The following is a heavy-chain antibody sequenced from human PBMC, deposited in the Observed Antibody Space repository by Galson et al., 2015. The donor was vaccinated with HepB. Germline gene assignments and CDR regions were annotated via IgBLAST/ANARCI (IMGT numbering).Heavy chain of an antibody. Sequence: SLRLSCAASGFTFSGSAMHWVRQASGKGLEWVGRIRSKANSYATAYAASVKGRFTISRDDSKNTAYLQMNSLKTEDTAVYYCTRHQTTMVRGVITRGVYYYYGMDVWGQGTTVTVSS. D-gene: IGHD3-10*01. J-gene: IGHJ6*02. CDR2: IRSKANSYAT. CDR3: TRHQTTMVRGVITRGVYYYYGMDV. V-gene: IGHV3-73*01. CDR1: GFTFSGSA.